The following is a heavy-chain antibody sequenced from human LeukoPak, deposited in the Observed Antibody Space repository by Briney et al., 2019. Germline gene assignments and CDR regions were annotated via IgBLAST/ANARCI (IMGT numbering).Heavy chain of an antibody. CDR3: ANSSDSSGYYHLAYYFDY. CDR2: ISGGGGNT. J-gene: IGHJ4*02. V-gene: IGHV3-23*01. D-gene: IGHD3-22*01. Sequence: QPGGSLRLSCAASGFTFVSYAMNWVRQAPGKGLEWVSGISGGGGNTYFADSVKGRFTISRDNSKNTLYLQMNSLRAEDTAVYYCANSSDSSGYYHLAYYFDYWGQGTLVTVSS. CDR1: GFTFVSYA.